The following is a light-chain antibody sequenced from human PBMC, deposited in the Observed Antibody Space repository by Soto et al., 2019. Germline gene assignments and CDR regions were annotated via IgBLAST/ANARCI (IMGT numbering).Light chain of an antibody. V-gene: IGKV1-9*01. Sequence: DIQLTQSPSFLSASVGDRVTLTCRASQGISSYLAWYQQKPGKAPQLLIYAASTLQSGVPSRFSGSGSGTEFTLTISSLQPEDFATYYCQQLKSYPLTFGGGTKVDI. CDR3: QQLKSYPLT. CDR1: QGISSY. CDR2: AAS. J-gene: IGKJ4*01.